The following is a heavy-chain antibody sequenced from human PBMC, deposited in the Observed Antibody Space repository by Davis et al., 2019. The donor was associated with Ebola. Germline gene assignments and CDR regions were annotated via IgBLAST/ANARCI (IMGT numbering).Heavy chain of an antibody. CDR1: GYVFTSYS. J-gene: IGHJ4*02. CDR3: ARDSFCTYGVCNDRDFDY. Sequence: SVPVSCMTSGYVFTSYSITWVRLAPGQVLEWMGWISAYNGNTNFAQKFQGRVTMTTDTSTSTAYMELRSLGSDDTAIYYCARDSFCTYGVCNDRDFDYWGQGTLVTVSS. V-gene: IGHV1-18*01. D-gene: IGHD2-8*01. CDR2: ISAYNGNT.